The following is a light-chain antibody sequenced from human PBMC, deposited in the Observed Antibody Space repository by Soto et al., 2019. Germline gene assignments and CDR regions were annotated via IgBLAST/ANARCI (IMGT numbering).Light chain of an antibody. J-gene: IGKJ1*01. CDR1: QTVSSAY. CDR2: GAS. V-gene: IGKV3-20*01. CDR3: QQYSRSLGT. Sequence: DTVLTQSPGTLSLSPGERATLSCRASQTVSSAYLAWFQQKPGQAPRLLIYGASTRATGIPDRYSGSGSGTDFTLTISRLEPEDFAVYYCQQYSRSLGTFGEGTKVDNK.